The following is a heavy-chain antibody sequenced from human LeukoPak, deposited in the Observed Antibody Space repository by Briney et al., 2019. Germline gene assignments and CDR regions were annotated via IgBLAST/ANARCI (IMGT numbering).Heavy chain of an antibody. CDR1: NDSISPLY. CDR3: ARGGSAAKYYFDS. J-gene: IGHJ4*02. CDR2: IFYSGTT. D-gene: IGHD6-13*01. Sequence: SETLSLTCTVSNDSISPLYWGWIRQPPGKGLEFIGYIFYSGTTNFNPSLKSRVTLSVGTSKNQFSLRLNSVTAADTAIYYCARGGSAAKYYFDSWGQGTLVTVSS. V-gene: IGHV4-59*11.